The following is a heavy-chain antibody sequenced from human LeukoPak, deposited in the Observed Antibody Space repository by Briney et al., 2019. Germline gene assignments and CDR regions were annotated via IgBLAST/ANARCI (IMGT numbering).Heavy chain of an antibody. CDR3: AREEDYHDSSGYYARWFDP. Sequence: SVKVSCKASGGTFSSYTISWVRQAPGQGLEWMGRIIPILGIANYAQKFQGRVTITADKSTSTAYMELSSLRSEDTAVYYCAREEDYHDSSGYYARWFDPWGQGTLVTVSS. CDR2: IIPILGIA. D-gene: IGHD3-22*01. CDR1: GGTFSSYT. J-gene: IGHJ5*02. V-gene: IGHV1-69*04.